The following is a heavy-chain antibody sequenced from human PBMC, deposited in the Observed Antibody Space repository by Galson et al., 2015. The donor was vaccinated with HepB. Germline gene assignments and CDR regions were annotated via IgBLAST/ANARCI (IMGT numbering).Heavy chain of an antibody. CDR1: GYSFTSFW. CDR3: ARTENSGSESWVDY. Sequence: QSGAEVKKPGESLKISCRGSGYSFTSFWIGWVRQKPGKGLEWMGIIHPGDSDIKYSPSFQGQVTVSADKSTSTAYLQWSSLRASDTAMYYCARTENSGSESWVDYWGQGTPVTVSS. D-gene: IGHD5-12*01. J-gene: IGHJ4*02. CDR2: IHPGDSDI. V-gene: IGHV5-51*01.